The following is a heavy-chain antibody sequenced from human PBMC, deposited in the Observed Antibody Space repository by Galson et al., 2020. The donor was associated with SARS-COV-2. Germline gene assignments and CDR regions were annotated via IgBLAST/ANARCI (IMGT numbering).Heavy chain of an antibody. CDR1: GGSISSYY. V-gene: IGHV4-59*01. J-gene: IGHJ6*02. Sequence: SETLSLTCTVSGGSISSYYWSWIRQPPGKGLEWIGYIYYSGSTNYNPSLKSRVTISVDTSKNQFSLKLSSVTAADTAVYYCARDTYYYGSGSYRRARASYYYGMDVWGQGTTVTVSS. D-gene: IGHD3-10*01. CDR2: IYYSGST. CDR3: ARDTYYYGSGSYRRARASYYYGMDV.